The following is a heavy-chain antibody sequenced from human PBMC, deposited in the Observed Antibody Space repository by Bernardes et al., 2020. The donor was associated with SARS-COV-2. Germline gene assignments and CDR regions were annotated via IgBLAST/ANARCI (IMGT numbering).Heavy chain of an antibody. J-gene: IGHJ4*02. CDR1: GYTFTGYF. Sequence: ASVKVSCKTSGYTFTGYFIHWVRQAPGQRLEWMGWINPNTGGTTYVQKFQGRVTMTRDTSITTAYMELSSLGSDDTAIYYCARTRTTISTAGIPVDYWGQGTLVTVSS. D-gene: IGHD6-13*01. V-gene: IGHV1-2*02. CDR3: ARTRTTISTAGIPVDY. CDR2: INPNTGGT.